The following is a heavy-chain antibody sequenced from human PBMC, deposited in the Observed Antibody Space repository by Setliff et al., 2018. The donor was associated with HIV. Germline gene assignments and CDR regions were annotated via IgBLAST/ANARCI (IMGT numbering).Heavy chain of an antibody. Sequence: PSETLSLTCAVSGYSISSGYYWGWIRQPPGKGLEWIGEIHSSGNTNYSPSLKGRVTISVDTPKNQYSLNLKSVTAADTAVYYCARVREGFLPYDAFEIWGQGTMVTVSS. CDR2: IHSSGNT. CDR3: ARVREGFLPYDAFEI. J-gene: IGHJ3*02. D-gene: IGHD3-3*01. V-gene: IGHV4-38-2*01. CDR1: GYSISSGYY.